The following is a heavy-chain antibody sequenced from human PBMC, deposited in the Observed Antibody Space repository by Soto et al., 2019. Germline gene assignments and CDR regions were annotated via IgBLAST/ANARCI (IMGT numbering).Heavy chain of an antibody. CDR2: IYYSGST. CDR3: ARDSAEYCTNGVCYPTRYYYYGMDV. V-gene: IGHV4-31*03. CDR1: GCSISSGGYY. J-gene: IGHJ6*02. D-gene: IGHD2-8*01. Sequence: SETLSLTCTVSGCSISSGGYYWSWIRQHPGKGLEWIGYIYYSGSTYYNPSLKSRVTISVDTSKNQFSLKLSSATAADTAVYYCARDSAEYCTNGVCYPTRYYYYGMDVWGQGTTVTVSS.